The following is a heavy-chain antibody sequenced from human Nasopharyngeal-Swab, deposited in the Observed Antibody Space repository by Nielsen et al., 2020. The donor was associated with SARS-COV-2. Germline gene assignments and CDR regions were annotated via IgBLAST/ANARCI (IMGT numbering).Heavy chain of an antibody. D-gene: IGHD3-9*01. J-gene: IGHJ4*02. CDR3: ARDLPGYDILTGYYRAYYFDY. CDR2: ISSSGSTI. Sequence: GGSLRLSCAASGFTFSDYYMSWIRQAPGKGLEWVSYISSSGSTIYYADSVKGRFTISRDNAKNSLYLQMNSLRAEDTAVYYCARDLPGYDILTGYYRAYYFDYWGQGTLVTVS. CDR1: GFTFSDYY. V-gene: IGHV3-11*01.